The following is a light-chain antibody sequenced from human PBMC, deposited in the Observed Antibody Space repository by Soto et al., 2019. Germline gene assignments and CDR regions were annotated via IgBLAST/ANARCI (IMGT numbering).Light chain of an antibody. V-gene: IGLV2-23*01. CDR1: SSDFGTYNL. CDR2: ERT. J-gene: IGLJ1*01. CDR3: CSFKSRNTHV. Sequence: QSVLTQPASVSGSPGQSITISCTGTSSDFGTYNLVSWYQHHPGKVPKLIIYERTKRPSGISDRFSGSKSGNTASLTISGLQDEEEANYYCCSFKSRNTHVFGTRTKVPV.